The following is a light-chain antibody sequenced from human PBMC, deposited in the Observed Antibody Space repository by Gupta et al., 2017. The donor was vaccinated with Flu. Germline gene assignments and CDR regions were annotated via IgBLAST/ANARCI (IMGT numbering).Light chain of an antibody. CDR2: VNSDGSH. Sequence: QLALPPSPSASASLGASDKLTCTLTSGNSTFAITWHQQQPEKGPRYLMTVNSDGSHKKGDGGPDRFSGSSSGAERYLTISSLESEDEDDYYCQTGGTGIWLFGGGTKLTVL. V-gene: IGLV4-69*01. CDR1: SGNSTFA. J-gene: IGLJ3*02. CDR3: QTGGTGIWL.